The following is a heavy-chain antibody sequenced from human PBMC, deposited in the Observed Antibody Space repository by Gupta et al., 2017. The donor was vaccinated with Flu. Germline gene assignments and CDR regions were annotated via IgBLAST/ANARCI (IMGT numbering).Heavy chain of an antibody. CDR2: INYSGKV. CDR3: ARGRKGISEAVVYWYLDL. V-gene: IGHV4-34*01. J-gene: IGHJ2*01. Sequence: IRRPPGRWVEWIGSINYSGKVLYRRSLESRGSISGDMSKNQLSLKLSSVTAADTGIYYCARGRKGISEAVVYWYLDLWGRGTRVTDSA. D-gene: IGHD6-19*01.